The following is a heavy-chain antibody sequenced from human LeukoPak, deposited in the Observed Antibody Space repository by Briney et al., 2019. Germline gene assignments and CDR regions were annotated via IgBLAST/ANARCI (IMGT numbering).Heavy chain of an antibody. Sequence: GGSLRLSCAASGFTFSSYEMNWVRQAPGKGLEWVSYISSSGSTIYYADSVKGRFTISRDNAKNSLYLQMNSLRAEDTAVYYCARGYCSGGSCYFDYWGQGTLVTVSS. J-gene: IGHJ4*02. V-gene: IGHV3-48*03. CDR3: ARGYCSGGSCYFDY. CDR2: ISSSGSTI. D-gene: IGHD2-15*01. CDR1: GFTFSSYE.